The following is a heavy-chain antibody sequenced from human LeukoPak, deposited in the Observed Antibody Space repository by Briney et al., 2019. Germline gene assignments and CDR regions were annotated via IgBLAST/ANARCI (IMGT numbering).Heavy chain of an antibody. Sequence: PGGSLRPSCAASGFTFSSYAMSGLRQAPGKGREWGSAISGSSGSTYYTVPVKGRFTISRDKSKNTLYLQMNSLRAEDTDVYYCAKDPGGDIWLGELNWFDPWGQGTLVTVSS. V-gene: IGHV3-23*01. D-gene: IGHD3-10*01. CDR2: ISGSSGST. J-gene: IGHJ5*02. CDR1: GFTFSSYA. CDR3: AKDPGGDIWLGELNWFDP.